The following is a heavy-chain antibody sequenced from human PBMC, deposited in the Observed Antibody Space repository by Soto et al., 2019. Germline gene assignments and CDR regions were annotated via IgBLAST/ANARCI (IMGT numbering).Heavy chain of an antibody. CDR2: INHSGST. CDR3: ARGSGWFPRYFHH. Sequence: PSETLSLTYAVYGGSFSGYYWRWIRQPPGKGLEWIGEINHSGSTNYNPSLKSRVTISVDTSKNQFSLKLSSVTAADTAVYYCARGSGWFPRYFHHWAMGPLVTV. V-gene: IGHV4-34*01. D-gene: IGHD6-19*01. CDR1: GGSFSGYY. J-gene: IGHJ1*01.